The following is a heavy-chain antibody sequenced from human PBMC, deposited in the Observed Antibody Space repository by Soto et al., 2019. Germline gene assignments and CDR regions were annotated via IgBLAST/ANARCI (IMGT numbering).Heavy chain of an antibody. CDR1: GYSFTSFY. Sequence: QVQLVQSGAEVKKPGASVKVSCKASGYSFTSFYMHWVRQAPGQGLEWMGIINPSGGSTSYAQKFQGRVTMTRDTSTSTVYMELGSLRSEDTAVYYCTRVSGYENAFDIWGQGTMVTVSS. V-gene: IGHV1-46*03. D-gene: IGHD5-18*01. J-gene: IGHJ3*02. CDR2: INPSGGST. CDR3: TRVSGYENAFDI.